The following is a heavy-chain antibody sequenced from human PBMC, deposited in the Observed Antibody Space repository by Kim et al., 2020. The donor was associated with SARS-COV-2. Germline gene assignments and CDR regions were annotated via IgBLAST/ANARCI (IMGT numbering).Heavy chain of an antibody. J-gene: IGHJ5*02. Sequence: ASVKVSCKASGYTFTSYGTTWVRQAPGQGLEWMGWISPYNNFTKYSQKFQDRVTMTTDTSTTTAHMELRSLRSDDTAVYYCARVPGGSCYSCGNWFDPWGRGTLVTVSS. CDR2: ISPYNNFT. V-gene: IGHV1-18*01. CDR1: GYTFTSYG. CDR3: ARVPGGSCYSCGNWFDP. D-gene: IGHD2-15*01.